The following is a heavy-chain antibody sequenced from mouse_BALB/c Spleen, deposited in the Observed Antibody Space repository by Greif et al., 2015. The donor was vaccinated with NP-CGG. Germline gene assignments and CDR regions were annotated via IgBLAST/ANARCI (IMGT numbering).Heavy chain of an antibody. Sequence: EVQVVESGGGLVKPGGSLKLSCAAFGFAFSNYDMSWVRQTPEKRLEWVAYISSGGGSTYYPDTVKGRFTISRDNAKNTLYLQRSSLKSEDTAMYYCARHEDYGSSYYWYFDVWGAGTTVTVSS. CDR3: ARHEDYGSSYYWYFDV. J-gene: IGHJ1*01. V-gene: IGHV5-12-1*01. D-gene: IGHD1-1*01. CDR1: GFAFSNYD. CDR2: ISSGGGST.